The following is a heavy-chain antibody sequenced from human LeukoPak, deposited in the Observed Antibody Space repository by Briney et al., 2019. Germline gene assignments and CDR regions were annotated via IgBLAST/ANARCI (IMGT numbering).Heavy chain of an antibody. D-gene: IGHD2-21*02. CDR3: VRDRDATPDDVRDY. Sequence: ASVKVSCKASGYTFITSGITWVRQAPGHGLKWMGWISPFNGETRFAEEFQDRLTMTTDTPTRTAYMVLRSLRSDDTAVYYCVRDRDATPDDVRDYWGQGTLVTVSS. CDR1: GYTFITSG. J-gene: IGHJ4*02. CDR2: ISPFNGET. V-gene: IGHV1-18*01.